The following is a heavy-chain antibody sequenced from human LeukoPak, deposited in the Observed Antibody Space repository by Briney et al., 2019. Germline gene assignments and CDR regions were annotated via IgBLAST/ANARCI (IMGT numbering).Heavy chain of an antibody. CDR1: GFTFDDYA. CDR2: ISWNSGSI. Sequence: GGSLRLSCAASGFTFDDYAMHWVRQTPGKGLEWVSGISWNSGSIGYADSVKGRFTISRDNAKNSLYLQMNSLRAEDTALYYCAKVGAAAAGMRGYFDYRGQGTLVTVSS. CDR3: AKVGAAAAGMRGYFDY. V-gene: IGHV3-9*01. J-gene: IGHJ4*02. D-gene: IGHD6-13*01.